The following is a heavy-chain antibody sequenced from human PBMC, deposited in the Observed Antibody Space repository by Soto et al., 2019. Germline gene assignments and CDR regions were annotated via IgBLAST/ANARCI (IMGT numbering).Heavy chain of an antibody. J-gene: IGHJ6*02. CDR1: GGSISSSSYY. D-gene: IGHD3-10*01. Sequence: SETLSLTCTVSGGSISSSSYYWGWIRQPPGKGLEWIGSIYYSGSTYYKQSLKSRVTISVDTSKNRFSLMLGSVPAEDRVVYYFGVLGGVDYGSGIYDYYYYGMAVGGQGTRVT. V-gene: IGHV4-39*01. CDR3: GVLGGVDYGSGIYDYYYYGMAV. CDR2: IYYSGST.